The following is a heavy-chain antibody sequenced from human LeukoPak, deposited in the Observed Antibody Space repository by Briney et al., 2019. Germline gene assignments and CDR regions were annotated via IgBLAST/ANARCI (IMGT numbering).Heavy chain of an antibody. CDR1: EYNFTNYW. Sequence: GESLKISCKGSEYNFTNYWIGWVRQMPGKGLEWMGIIYPGDSDTRYSPSFQGQVTISADKPISTAYLQWSSLKASDTAMYYCARGASDWFDPWGQGTLVTVSS. V-gene: IGHV5-51*04. D-gene: IGHD1-26*01. CDR2: IYPGDSDT. CDR3: ARGASDWFDP. J-gene: IGHJ5*02.